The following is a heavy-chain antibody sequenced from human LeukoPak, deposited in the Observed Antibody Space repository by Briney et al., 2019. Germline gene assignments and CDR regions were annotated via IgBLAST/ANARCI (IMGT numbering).Heavy chain of an antibody. V-gene: IGHV4-30-4*01. CDR3: ARVSGTYDAFDI. CDR1: GGSISSSYYY. CDR2: IYYSGST. Sequence: SETLSLTCTVSGGSISSSYYYWSWIRQPPGKGLEWIGYIYYSGSTYYNPSLKSRVTISVDTSKNQFSLKLSSVTAADTAVYYCARVSGTYDAFDIWGQGTMVTVSS. D-gene: IGHD3-3*02. J-gene: IGHJ3*02.